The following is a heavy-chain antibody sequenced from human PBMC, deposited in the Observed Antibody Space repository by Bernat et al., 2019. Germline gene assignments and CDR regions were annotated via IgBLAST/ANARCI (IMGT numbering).Heavy chain of an antibody. CDR3: AKDVAPSYSSGLENYFDY. V-gene: IGHV3-43*01. CDR2: ISWDGGST. CDR1: GFTFDDYT. J-gene: IGHJ4*02. D-gene: IGHD6-19*01. Sequence: EVQLVESGGVVVQPGGSLRLSCAASGFTFDDYTMHWVRQAPGKGLEWVSLISWDGGSTYYADSVKGRFTISRDNSKNSLYLQMNSLRTEDTALYYCAKDVAPSYSSGLENYFDYWGQGTLVTVSS.